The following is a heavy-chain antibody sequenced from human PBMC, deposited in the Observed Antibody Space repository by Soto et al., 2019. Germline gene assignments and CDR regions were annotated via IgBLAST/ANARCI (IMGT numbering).Heavy chain of an antibody. CDR2: LFSGST. J-gene: IGHJ5*02. Sequence: SETLSLTCTVSGDSIRGRSYYWGWIRQPPGRGLEWVGTLFSGSTYSSPSLKSRVSISLDTSKNQVSLKLSSVAAADTAIYYCATTRGMAVGGSFDRWGQGTLVTVSS. V-gene: IGHV4-39*01. CDR1: GDSIRGRSYY. D-gene: IGHD6-19*01. CDR3: ATTRGMAVGGSFDR.